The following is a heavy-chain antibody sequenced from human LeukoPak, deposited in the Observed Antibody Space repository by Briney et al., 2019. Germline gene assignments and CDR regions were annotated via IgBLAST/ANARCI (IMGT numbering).Heavy chain of an antibody. J-gene: IGHJ4*02. CDR1: GYTFTGYY. D-gene: IGHD6-6*01. CDR2: INPNSGGT. CDR3: ARDYYSSSSVSALRY. V-gene: IGHV1-2*02. Sequence: ASVKVSCKASGYTFTGYYMHWVRQAPGQGLEWMGWINPNSGGTNYAQKFQGRVTMTRDTSISTAYMGLSRLRSDDTAVYYCARDYYSSSSVSALRYWGQGTLVTVSS.